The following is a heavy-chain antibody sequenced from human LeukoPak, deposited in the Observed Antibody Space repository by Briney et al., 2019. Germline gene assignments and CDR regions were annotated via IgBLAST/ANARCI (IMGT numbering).Heavy chain of an antibody. J-gene: IGHJ4*02. Sequence: PGGSLRLSCAGSGFTFDDYGMSWVRQAPGKGLEWVSGINWNGGSTGYADSVKGRFTISRDNAKNSLYLQMNSLRAEDTALYYCARAGGVVIAGPFDYWGQGTLVTVSS. CDR3: ARAGGVVIAGPFDY. V-gene: IGHV3-20*04. D-gene: IGHD3-3*01. CDR2: INWNGGST. CDR1: GFTFDDYG.